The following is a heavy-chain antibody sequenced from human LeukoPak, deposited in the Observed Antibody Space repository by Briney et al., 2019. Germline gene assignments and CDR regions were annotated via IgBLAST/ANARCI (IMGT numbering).Heavy chain of an antibody. CDR3: VRGTGY. CDR2: ISSNGDNT. J-gene: IGHJ4*02. V-gene: IGHV3-64D*06. CDR1: GFTFSSYA. Sequence: QPGASLRLSCAASGFTFSSYAMSWVRQAPGKGLEYVSAISSNGDNTYYADSVKGRFTISRDNSKNTLYLQMSSLRADDTAVYYCVRGTGYWGQGTLVTVSS.